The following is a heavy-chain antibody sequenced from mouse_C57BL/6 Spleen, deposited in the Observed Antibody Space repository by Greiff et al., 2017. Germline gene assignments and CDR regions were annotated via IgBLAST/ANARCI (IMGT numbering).Heavy chain of an antibody. CDR2: IGPEDGET. J-gene: IGHJ1*03. Sequence: EVQLQQSGAELVKPGASVKLSCTASGFNIKDYYMPWVPQRPEQGLEWIGRIGPEDGETKYAPKFQGKATITEDTPSNKAYRQLSSLTSEDTAVYYWARVYGNYHFDVWGTGTTVTVSS. CDR1: GFNIKDYY. D-gene: IGHD2-1*01. V-gene: IGHV14-2*01. CDR3: ARVYGNYHFDV.